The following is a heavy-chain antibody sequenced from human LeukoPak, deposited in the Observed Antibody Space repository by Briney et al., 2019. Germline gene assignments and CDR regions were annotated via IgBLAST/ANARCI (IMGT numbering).Heavy chain of an antibody. Sequence: SQTLSLTCAISGDSVSSNDASWNWIRQSPSRGLEWLGRTFYRSKWYNDYAVSVKSRITINPDTSKNQFSLQLNSVTPEDAAVYYCAREGIAAVGYYYYMDVWGKGTTVTVSS. V-gene: IGHV6-1*01. D-gene: IGHD6-13*01. J-gene: IGHJ6*03. CDR3: AREGIAAVGYYYYMDV. CDR1: GDSVSSNDAS. CDR2: TFYRSKWYN.